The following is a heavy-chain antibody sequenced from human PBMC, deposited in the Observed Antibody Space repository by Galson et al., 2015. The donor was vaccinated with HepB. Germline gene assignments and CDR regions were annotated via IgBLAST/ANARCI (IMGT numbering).Heavy chain of an antibody. J-gene: IGHJ4*02. V-gene: IGHV4-38-2*02. CDR1: GYSISSGYY. D-gene: IGHD3-22*01. CDR3: ARGLEYYYDSSGYNY. Sequence: SETLSLTCTVSGYSISSGYYWGWIRQPPGKGLEWIGSIYHSGSTYYNPSLKSRVTISVDTSKNQFSLKLSSVTAADTAVYYCARGLEYYYDSSGYNYWGQGTLVTVSS. CDR2: IYHSGST.